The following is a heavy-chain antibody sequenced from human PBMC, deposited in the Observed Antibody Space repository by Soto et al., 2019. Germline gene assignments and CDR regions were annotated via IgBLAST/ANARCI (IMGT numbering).Heavy chain of an antibody. CDR2: ISGSGGST. Sequence: GGSLRLSCAASGFTFSSYAMSWVRQAPGKGLEWVSAISGSGGSTYYADSVKGRFTISRDNSKNTLYLQMNSLRAEDTAVYYCAKSPRTVMNYYYYYYMDVWGKGTTVTVSS. CDR1: GFTFSSYA. V-gene: IGHV3-23*01. D-gene: IGHD4-4*01. CDR3: AKSPRTVMNYYYYYYMDV. J-gene: IGHJ6*03.